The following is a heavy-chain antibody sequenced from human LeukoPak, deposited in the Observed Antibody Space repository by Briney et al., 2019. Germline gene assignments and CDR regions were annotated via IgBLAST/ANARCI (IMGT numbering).Heavy chain of an antibody. Sequence: ASVKVSCKASGVSFKYYTISWVRQAPGQGLEWMGAIIPISGTTNYAQRLQGRVTLTMDDSSTTAFMEMSSLRSEDTAVYYCASRFTARQLVPADYYHMDVWGKGTTVFVSS. CDR1: GVSFKYYT. D-gene: IGHD6-13*01. V-gene: IGHV1-69*05. J-gene: IGHJ6*03. CDR2: IIPISGTT. CDR3: ASRFTARQLVPADYYHMDV.